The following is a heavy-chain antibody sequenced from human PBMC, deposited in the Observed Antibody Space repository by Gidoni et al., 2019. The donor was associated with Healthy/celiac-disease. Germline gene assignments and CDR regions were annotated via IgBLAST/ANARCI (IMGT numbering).Heavy chain of an antibody. CDR3: AKSSQEGYDLAGEGDYYYYGMDV. V-gene: IGHV3-23*01. Sequence: EVQLLESGGGLVQPGGSLRLSCAASVFTFSSYSMSLVPPAPGKGLEWVYAISGSGGSTYYADSVKGRFTISRDNSKNTLYLQMNSLRAEDTAVYYCAKSSQEGYDLAGEGDYYYYGMDVWGQGTTVTVSS. J-gene: IGHJ6*02. D-gene: IGHD5-12*01. CDR1: VFTFSSYS. CDR2: ISGSGGST.